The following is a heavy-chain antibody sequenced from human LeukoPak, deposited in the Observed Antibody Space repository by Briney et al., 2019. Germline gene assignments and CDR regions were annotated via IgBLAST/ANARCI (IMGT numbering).Heavy chain of an antibody. J-gene: IGHJ3*01. CDR2: INPNSGGT. CDR1: GYTFTGYY. CDR3: ARDSPPGYSPPL. Sequence: ASVKVSCKASGYTFTGYYMHWVRQAPGQGLEWMGRINPNSGGTNYAQKFQGRVTMTRDTSISTAYMELSRLRSDDTAVYYCARDSPPGYSPPLWGQGTMVTVSS. V-gene: IGHV1-2*06. D-gene: IGHD6-13*01.